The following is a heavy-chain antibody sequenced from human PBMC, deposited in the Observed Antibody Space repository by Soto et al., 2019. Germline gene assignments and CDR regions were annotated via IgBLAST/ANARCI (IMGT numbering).Heavy chain of an antibody. Sequence: QVQLVQSGAEVKKPGASVKVSCKASGYTFTSYVISWVRQAPGQGLEWMGWISAYNGNTNYAQKRQGIVIMNTDTSTSTAYMVLRSLRSDDTAVYYCARSPFCGVVIHPRYYWGQGTLVTVSS. CDR2: ISAYNGNT. CDR3: ARSPFCGVVIHPRYY. D-gene: IGHD3-3*01. J-gene: IGHJ4*02. V-gene: IGHV1-18*01. CDR1: GYTFTSYV.